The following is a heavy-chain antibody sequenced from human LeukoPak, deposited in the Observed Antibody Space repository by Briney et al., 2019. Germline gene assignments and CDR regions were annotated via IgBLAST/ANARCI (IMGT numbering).Heavy chain of an antibody. CDR2: ISSSSSYI. V-gene: IGHV3-11*06. J-gene: IGHJ4*02. Sequence: PGGSLRLSCAASGFTFSDYYVSWIRQAPGKGLEWVSYISSSSSYINYADSVKGRFTISRDNAKNSLYLQMNSLRAEDTAVYYCARAPSYDFWSGYQDFDCWGQGTLVTVSS. CDR3: ARAPSYDFWSGYQDFDC. D-gene: IGHD3-3*01. CDR1: GFTFSDYY.